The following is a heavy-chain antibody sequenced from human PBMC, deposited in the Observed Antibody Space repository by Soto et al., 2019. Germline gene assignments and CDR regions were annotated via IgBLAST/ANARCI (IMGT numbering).Heavy chain of an antibody. CDR3: ARAIPYSVPQLERTPGDAFDI. D-gene: IGHD1-1*01. V-gene: IGHV3-7*05. Sequence: GGSLRLSCAASGFTFSSYWMSWVRQAPGKGLEWVANIKQDGSEKYYVDSVKGRFTISRDKAKNSLYLQMNSLRAEDTAVYYCARAIPYSVPQLERTPGDAFDIWGQGTMVTVSS. CDR1: GFTFSSYW. J-gene: IGHJ3*02. CDR2: IKQDGSEK.